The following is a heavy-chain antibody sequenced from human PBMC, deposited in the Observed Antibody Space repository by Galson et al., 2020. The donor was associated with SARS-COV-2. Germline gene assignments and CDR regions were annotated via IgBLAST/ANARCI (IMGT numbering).Heavy chain of an antibody. J-gene: IGHJ4*02. Sequence: SETLSLTCAVYGGSFSGYYWSWIRQPPGKGLEWIGEINHSGSTNYNPSLKSRVTISVDTSKNQFSLKLSSVTAADTAVYYCARFGLRLFTMVRGACAYRGQGTLVTVSS. D-gene: IGHD3-10*01. V-gene: IGHV4-34*01. CDR1: GGSFSGYY. CDR3: ARFGLRLFTMVRGACAY. CDR2: INHSGST.